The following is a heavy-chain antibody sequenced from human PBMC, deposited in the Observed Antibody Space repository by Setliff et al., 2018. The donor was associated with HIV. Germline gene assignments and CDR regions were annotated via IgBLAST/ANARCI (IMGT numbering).Heavy chain of an antibody. J-gene: IGHJ4*02. CDR1: GFTFSNAW. V-gene: IGHV3-23*01. CDR2: LSGHTMTT. CDR3: AKNDDILTGFAN. Sequence: GGSLRLSCAASGFTFSNAWMSWVRQAPGKGLEWVSSLSGHTMTTYYAGSVKGRSTISRDVSNNTLYFQMNSLRAEDTAIYFCAKNDDILTGFANWGQGTLVTVSS. D-gene: IGHD3-9*01.